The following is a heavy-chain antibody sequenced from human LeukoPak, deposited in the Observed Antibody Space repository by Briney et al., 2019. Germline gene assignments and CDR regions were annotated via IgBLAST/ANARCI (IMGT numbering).Heavy chain of an antibody. V-gene: IGHV4-59*08. D-gene: IGHD3-22*01. CDR2: MHYSGST. CDR3: ARLYYDSSGYYYFDY. J-gene: IGHJ4*02. Sequence: SETLSLTCTVSGDSISSYYWSWIRQPPGKGLEWIGYMHYSGSTDYSPSLKSRVTISVDTSKNQFSLKLSSVTAADTAVYYCARLYYDSSGYYYFDYWGQGTLVTVSS. CDR1: GDSISSYY.